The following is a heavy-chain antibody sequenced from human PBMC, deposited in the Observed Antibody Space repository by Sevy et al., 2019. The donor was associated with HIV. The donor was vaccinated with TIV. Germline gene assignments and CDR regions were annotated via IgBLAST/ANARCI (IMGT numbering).Heavy chain of an antibody. J-gene: IGHJ4*02. CDR2: IDPSGGNA. V-gene: IGHV1-46*01. Sequence: ASVKVSCKASGDTFTNNYMHCVRQAPGQGLEWMGIIDPSGGNASYAQKFQGRVSMTRDTSTSTIYLDLSSLRSEDTAVYYCVRADPAQHFDSWGQGTLVTVSS. CDR1: GDTFTNNY. CDR3: VRADPAQHFDS.